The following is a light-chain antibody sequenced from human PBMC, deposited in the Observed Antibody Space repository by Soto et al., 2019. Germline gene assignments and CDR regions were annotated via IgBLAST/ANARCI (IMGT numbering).Light chain of an antibody. CDR2: GAS. CDR1: KSVSSN. CDR3: QQYNNWPPGT. Sequence: EIVMTQSPATLSVSPGERATLSCRARKSVSSNLAWYQQKPGQAPRLLIYGASTRSTGIPARFSGSGSGTEFTLTISSLQAEDFAVYYCQQYNNWPPGTFCQGTKVEIK. V-gene: IGKV3-15*01. J-gene: IGKJ1*01.